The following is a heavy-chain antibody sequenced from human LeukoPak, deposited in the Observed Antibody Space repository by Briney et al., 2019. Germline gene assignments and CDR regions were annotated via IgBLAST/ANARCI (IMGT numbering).Heavy chain of an antibody. CDR2: IYHSGST. CDR1: GGSISSGSYY. D-gene: IGHD2-8*01. J-gene: IGHJ4*02. V-gene: IGHV4-39*07. Sequence: KPSETLSLTCTVSGGSISSGSYYWSWIRQPPGKGLEWIGSIYHSGSTYYNPSLKSRVTISVDTSKNQFSLKLSSVTAADTAVYYCARDFCTNGVCYCFDYWGQGTLVTVSS. CDR3: ARDFCTNGVCYCFDY.